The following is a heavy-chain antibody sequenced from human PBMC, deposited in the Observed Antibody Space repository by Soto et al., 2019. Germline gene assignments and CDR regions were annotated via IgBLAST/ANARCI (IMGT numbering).Heavy chain of an antibody. Sequence: ASVKVSCKASGYTFTGYYMHWVRQAPGQGLEWMGWINPNSGGTNYAQKFQGRVTMTRDTSISTAYMELSRLRSDDTAVSYCARRDDSSGYLMDVWGQGTTVTVYS. J-gene: IGHJ6*02. CDR3: ARRDDSSGYLMDV. CDR2: INPNSGGT. CDR1: GYTFTGYY. V-gene: IGHV1-2*02. D-gene: IGHD3-22*01.